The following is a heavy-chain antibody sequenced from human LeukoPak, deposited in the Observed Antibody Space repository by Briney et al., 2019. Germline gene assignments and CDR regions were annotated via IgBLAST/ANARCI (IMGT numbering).Heavy chain of an antibody. D-gene: IGHD3-22*01. CDR1: VASISSYY. CDR3: VGSYYLFSSGYYLPFDY. V-gene: IGHV4-59*08. CDR2: IYFTGST. Sequence: SETLSLTCTVSVASISSYYWSWIRQPPGKGLEWIGYIYFTGSTNYNPSLKSRVTISVDTSKKQLSLKLSSVTAADTAVYCCVGSYYLFSSGYYLPFDYWGQGTLVTVSS. J-gene: IGHJ4*02.